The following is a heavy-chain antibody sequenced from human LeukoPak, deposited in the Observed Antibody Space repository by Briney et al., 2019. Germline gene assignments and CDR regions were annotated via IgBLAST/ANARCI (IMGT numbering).Heavy chain of an antibody. J-gene: IGHJ4*02. D-gene: IGHD2-2*01. CDR1: GGSLSSYY. CDR2: VHSSAAT. CDR3: ARTYASTSIDS. V-gene: IGHV4-59*01. Sequence: SETLSLTCIVSGGSLSSYYWSWIRQPPGVGLEWIGYVHSSAATNYNPSLKSRVTMSLDTSKNQFSLKLTSVTTADTSIYYCARTYASTSIDSWGQGTLVTVSS.